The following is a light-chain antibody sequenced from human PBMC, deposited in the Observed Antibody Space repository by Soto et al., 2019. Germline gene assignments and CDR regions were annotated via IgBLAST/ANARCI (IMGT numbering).Light chain of an antibody. J-gene: IGKJ1*01. V-gene: IGKV3-15*01. Sequence: EVVMRQSPATLSVSPGERVTLSCRASQSVRSNLAWYQQKPGQSPRLLIYGASTRATGIPARFSGSGSGTDFTLTISRLEPEDFAVYYCQQYGSSPRTFGQGTKVDI. CDR1: QSVRSN. CDR3: QQYGSSPRT. CDR2: GAS.